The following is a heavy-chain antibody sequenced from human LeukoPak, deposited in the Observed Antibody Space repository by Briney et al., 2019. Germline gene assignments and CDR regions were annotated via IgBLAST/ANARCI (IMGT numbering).Heavy chain of an antibody. CDR1: GFTFSNYW. CDR3: ARDFAAAVG. D-gene: IGHD6-13*01. Sequence: GGSLRLSCAVSGFTFSNYWMSWVRQAPGKGLEWVANIRQDGSEAYYVDSVRGRFIVSRDNAKDSVFLQMNSLRAEDTAVYYCARDFAAAVGWGQGTLVTVSS. V-gene: IGHV3-7*01. J-gene: IGHJ4*02. CDR2: IRQDGSEA.